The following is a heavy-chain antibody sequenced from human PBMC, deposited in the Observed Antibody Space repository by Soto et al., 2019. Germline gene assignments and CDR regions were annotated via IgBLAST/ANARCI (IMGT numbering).Heavy chain of an antibody. Sequence: QVQLVQSGAEVKKPGASVKVSCRASGFTFSNYGITWVRQAPGQGLEWRGWVSAYNRNTDMAQKLEXXVTLTTDTATQTAYLELRGLRSDDTAVYFCARERQYEPLLYWGQGTLVTVSS. CDR1: GFTFSNYG. V-gene: IGHV1-18*04. D-gene: IGHD2-2*01. CDR3: ARERQYEPLLY. CDR2: VSAYNRNT. J-gene: IGHJ4*02.